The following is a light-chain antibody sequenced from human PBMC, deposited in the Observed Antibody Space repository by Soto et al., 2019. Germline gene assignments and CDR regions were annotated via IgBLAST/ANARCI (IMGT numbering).Light chain of an antibody. V-gene: IGKV3-20*01. CDR2: GAS. CDR3: QQYGSSSFT. Sequence: EIVLTQSPGTLSLSPGEGATLSCRASHSVASTYLAWYQQKPGLAPRLIIYGASNRASGTPDRFSGGGSGTDFPHTINRLAPEDFAVYYCQQYGSSSFTFGQGTKLEIK. CDR1: HSVASTY. J-gene: IGKJ2*01.